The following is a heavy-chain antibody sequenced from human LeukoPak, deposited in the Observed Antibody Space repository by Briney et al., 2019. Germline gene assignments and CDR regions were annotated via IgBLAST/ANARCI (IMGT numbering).Heavy chain of an antibody. CDR3: NVVPAAIDDY. J-gene: IGHJ4*02. CDR2: ISGSGGST. D-gene: IGHD2-2*02. CDR1: GFTFSSYA. Sequence: PGGSLRLSCAASGFTFSSYAMSWVRQAPGKGLEWVSPISGSGGSTYYADSVKGRFTISRDNSKNTLYLQMNSLRAEDTAVYYCNVVPAAIDDYWGQGTLVTVSS. V-gene: IGHV3-23*01.